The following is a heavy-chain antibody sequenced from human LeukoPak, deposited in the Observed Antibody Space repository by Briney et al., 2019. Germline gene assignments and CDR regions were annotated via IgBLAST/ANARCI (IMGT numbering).Heavy chain of an antibody. CDR3: AKASWISDAHAVL. D-gene: IGHD2-2*03. J-gene: IGHJ4*02. V-gene: IGHV3-23*01. CDR1: GFICSNNA. Sequence: SRSLSGEASGFICSNNAMSCVRQAPARELEWVSSLRGDGDTFYADSVKGRFTLSRDESRNTVYLHLNNLRVEDTAVYYCAKASWISDAHAVLWGQGTLVTVYS. CDR2: LRGDGDT.